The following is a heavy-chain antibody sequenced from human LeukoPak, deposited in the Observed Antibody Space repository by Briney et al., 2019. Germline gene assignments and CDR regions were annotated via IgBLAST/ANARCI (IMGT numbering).Heavy chain of an antibody. CDR2: IWYDGGIT. Sequence: GRSLRLSCAASGFTFSSYGMHWVRQAPGKGLEWVAVIWYDGGITYYADSVKGRFTISRDNSKNTLSLQINSLRAEDTAVYYCAGAYGKQQLVGDYWGQGTLVTVSS. CDR1: GFTFSSYG. CDR3: AGAYGKQQLVGDY. J-gene: IGHJ4*02. D-gene: IGHD6-13*01. V-gene: IGHV3-33*01.